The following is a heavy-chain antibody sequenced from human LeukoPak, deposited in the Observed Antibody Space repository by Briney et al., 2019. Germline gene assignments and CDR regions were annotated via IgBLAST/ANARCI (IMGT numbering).Heavy chain of an antibody. V-gene: IGHV3-30-3*01. CDR3: ARDSDYSNPLGDYYYYGMDV. CDR1: GFTFSSYA. Sequence: GGSLRLSCAASGFTFSSYAMHWVRQAPGKGLEWVAVISYDGSNKYYADSVKGRFTISRDNSKNTLYLQMNSLRAEDTAVYYCARDSDYSNPLGDYYYYGMDVWGQGTTVTVSS. CDR2: ISYDGSNK. D-gene: IGHD4-11*01. J-gene: IGHJ6*02.